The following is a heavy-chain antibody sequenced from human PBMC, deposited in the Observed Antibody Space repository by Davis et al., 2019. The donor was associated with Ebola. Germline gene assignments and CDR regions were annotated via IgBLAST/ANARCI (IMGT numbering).Heavy chain of an antibody. Sequence: GGSLRLSCAASGFTFSSYAMSWVRQAPGKGLEWVSGISGSGGSTNYADSVKGRFTISRDNSKNTLYLQMNSLRAEDTAVYYCCGHLWFGPFDYWGQGTLVTVSS. V-gene: IGHV3-23*01. J-gene: IGHJ4*02. CDR1: GFTFSSYA. D-gene: IGHD3-10*01. CDR2: ISGSGGST. CDR3: CGHLWFGPFDY.